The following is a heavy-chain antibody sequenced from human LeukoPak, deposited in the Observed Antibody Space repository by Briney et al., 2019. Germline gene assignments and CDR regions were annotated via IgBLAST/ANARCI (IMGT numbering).Heavy chain of an antibody. J-gene: IGHJ4*02. CDR2: ISYDGSNK. D-gene: IGHD1-26*01. CDR3: ARPVGPAAHYFDY. V-gene: IGHV3-30-3*01. CDR1: GFTFSSYA. Sequence: GGSLRLSCAASGFTFSSYAMHRVRQAPGKGLEWVAVISYDGSNKYYADSVKGRFTISRDNSKNTLYLQMNSLRAEDTAVYYCARPVGPAAHYFDYWGQGTLVTVSS.